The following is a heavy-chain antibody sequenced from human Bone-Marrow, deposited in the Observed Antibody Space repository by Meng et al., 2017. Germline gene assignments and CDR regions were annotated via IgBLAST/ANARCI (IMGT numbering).Heavy chain of an antibody. D-gene: IGHD3-22*01. J-gene: IGHJ4*02. V-gene: IGHV1-18*01. CDR3: ARDHRRGYYDSSGYYPYY. CDR2: ISAYNGNT. CDR1: GGIFSNYV. Sequence: ASVKVSCKALGGIFSNYVISWVRQAPGQGLEWMGWISAYNGNTNYAQKLQGRVTMTTDTSTSTAYMELRSLRSDDTAVYYCARDHRRGYYDSSGYYPYYWGQGTLVTVSS.